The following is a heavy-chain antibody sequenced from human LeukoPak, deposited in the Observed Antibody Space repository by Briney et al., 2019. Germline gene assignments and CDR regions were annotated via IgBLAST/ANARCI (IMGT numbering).Heavy chain of an antibody. J-gene: IGHJ4*02. D-gene: IGHD3-9*01. Sequence: AGGSLRLSCAASGFTFSSYSMNWVRQAPGKGLEWVSHISSSNSTIYYADSVKGRFIISRDNAKNSLYLQMNSLRAEDTAVYFCARADSAYYSILTDYLRPSYYFDYWGQGTLVTVSS. CDR2: ISSSNSTI. CDR3: ARADSAYYSILTDYLRPSYYFDY. CDR1: GFTFSSYS. V-gene: IGHV3-48*04.